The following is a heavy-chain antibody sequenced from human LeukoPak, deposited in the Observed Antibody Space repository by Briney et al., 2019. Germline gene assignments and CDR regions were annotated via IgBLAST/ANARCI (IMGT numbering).Heavy chain of an antibody. D-gene: IGHD5-18*01. V-gene: IGHV3-7*03. Sequence: GGSLRLSCAASGFTFSSYSMNWVRQAPGKGLEWVANIKQDGSEKYYVDSVKGRFTISRDNAKSSLYLQMNSLRAEDTALYYCARRRGVDTAVVTRGVFDYWGQGTLVTVSS. CDR3: ARRRGVDTAVVTRGVFDY. J-gene: IGHJ4*02. CDR2: IKQDGSEK. CDR1: GFTFSSYS.